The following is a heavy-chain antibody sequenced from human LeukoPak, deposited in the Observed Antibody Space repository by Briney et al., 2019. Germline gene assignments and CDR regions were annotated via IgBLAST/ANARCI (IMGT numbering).Heavy chain of an antibody. J-gene: IGHJ4*02. CDR1: GYTFSSYS. CDR2: ISVRSNYI. CDR3: VRLRRNSDTSGFYYYYDF. V-gene: IGHV3-21*01. Sequence: GGSLRLSCLASGYTFSSYSINWVRHAPGKGLEWVSSISVRSNYIYYAESVRGRFRISRADARGSLYLQMNSLRAEDTAVYYCVRLRRNSDTSGFYYYYDFWGQGTLVTVSS. D-gene: IGHD3-22*01.